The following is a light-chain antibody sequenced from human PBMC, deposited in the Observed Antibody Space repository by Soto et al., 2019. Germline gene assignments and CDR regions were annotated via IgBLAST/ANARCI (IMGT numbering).Light chain of an antibody. J-gene: IGKJ5*01. CDR1: QNLHSF. CDR2: DGS. CDR3: QQRTRWPMT. V-gene: IGKV3-11*01. Sequence: EIGLTQSPATLSVSPGERVTLSCRASQNLHSFLNWYQQRPGQAPRPLIYDGSKRAAGVPDRISGDGSGTDYTLTISSLEPEDFAVYYCQQRTRWPMTFGQGRRLEI.